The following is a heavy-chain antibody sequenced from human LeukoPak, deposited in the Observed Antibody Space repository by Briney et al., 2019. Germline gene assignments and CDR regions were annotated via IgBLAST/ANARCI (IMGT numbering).Heavy chain of an antibody. D-gene: IGHD2-15*01. V-gene: IGHV4-39*01. CDR2: IYYSGST. CDR1: GGSISSSSYY. Sequence: SETLSLTCTVSGGSISSSSYYWGWIRQPPGKGLEWIGSIYYSGSTYYNPSLKSRVTISVDTSKNQFSLKLSSVTAADTAVYYCARAHIVVVVAATKPKGLGVWGQGTTVTVSS. J-gene: IGHJ6*02. CDR3: ARAHIVVVVAATKPKGLGV.